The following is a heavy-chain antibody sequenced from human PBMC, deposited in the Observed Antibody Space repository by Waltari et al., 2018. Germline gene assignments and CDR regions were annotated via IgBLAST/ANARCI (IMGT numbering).Heavy chain of an antibody. CDR1: GFSLSTSGMC. D-gene: IGHD3-22*01. Sequence: QVTLKESGPVLVKPTQTLTLTCTFSGFSLSTSGMCVSWIRQPPGKALEWLARIDWDDDKFYSTSLKTRLTISKDTSKNQVVLTMTNMDPVDTATYYCVRIRYYYDSSGYYYHDYWGQGTLVTVSS. CDR2: IDWDDDK. V-gene: IGHV2-70*16. CDR3: VRIRYYYDSSGYYYHDY. J-gene: IGHJ4*02.